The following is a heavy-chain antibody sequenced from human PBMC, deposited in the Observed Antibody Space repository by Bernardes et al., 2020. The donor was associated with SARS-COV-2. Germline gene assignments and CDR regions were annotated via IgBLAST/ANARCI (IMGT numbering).Heavy chain of an antibody. CDR3: ARGQLRFRDDAFDI. V-gene: IGHV4-59*01. J-gene: IGHJ3*02. D-gene: IGHD3-10*01. CDR1: GGSISSYY. Sequence: SETLSLTCTVSGGSISSYYWSWIRQPPGKGLEWIGYIYYSGSTNYNPSLKSRVTISVDTSKNQFSLKLSSVTAADTAVYYCARGQLRFRDDAFDIWGQGTMVTVSS. CDR2: IYYSGST.